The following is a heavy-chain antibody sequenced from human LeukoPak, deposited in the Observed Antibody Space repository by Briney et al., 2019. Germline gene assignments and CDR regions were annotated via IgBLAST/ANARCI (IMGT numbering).Heavy chain of an antibody. D-gene: IGHD3-22*01. Sequence: SETLSLTCTVSGGSISSGDYYWSWIRQPPGKGLEWIGYIYNSGSTYYNPSLKSRVAISVDTSKNQFSLKLSSVTAADTAVYYCARGGAYYYDSSGYSGFDYWGQGTLVTVSS. CDR3: ARGGAYYYDSSGYSGFDY. J-gene: IGHJ4*02. CDR1: GGSISSGDYY. V-gene: IGHV4-30-4*01. CDR2: IYNSGST.